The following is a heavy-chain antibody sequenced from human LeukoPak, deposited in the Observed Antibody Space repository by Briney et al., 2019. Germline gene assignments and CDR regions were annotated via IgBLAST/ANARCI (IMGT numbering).Heavy chain of an antibody. D-gene: IGHD6-25*01. CDR2: IWSDGNSQ. V-gene: IGHV3-33*01. J-gene: IGHJ4*02. CDR1: GVSLSSHG. CDR3: ARDRGSDYFDS. Sequence: PGGSLRLSCVASGVSLSSHGMHWFRQAPGKGLEWITYIWSDGNSQFYADSMRGRFTVSRDNSKNTVYLQINSLRVEDTAVYYCARDRGSDYFDSWGQGTLVIVSS.